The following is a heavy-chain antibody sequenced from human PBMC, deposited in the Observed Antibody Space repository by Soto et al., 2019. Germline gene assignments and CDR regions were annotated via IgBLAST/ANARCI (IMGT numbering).Heavy chain of an antibody. CDR3: ARERIAVAPGRWFDP. V-gene: IGHV4-34*01. J-gene: IGHJ5*02. Sequence: QVQLQQWGAGLLKPSETLSLTCAVYGGSFSGYYWRWIRQPPGKGLEWIGEINHSGSTNYNPSLKSRVTRSVDTSKNQFPLKLSSVTAADTAVYYCARERIAVAPGRWFDPWGQGTLVTVSS. D-gene: IGHD6-19*01. CDR1: GGSFSGYY. CDR2: INHSGST.